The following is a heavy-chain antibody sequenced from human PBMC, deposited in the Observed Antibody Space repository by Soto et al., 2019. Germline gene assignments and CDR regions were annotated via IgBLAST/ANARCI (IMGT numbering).Heavy chain of an antibody. CDR1: GFTFSSYS. CDR3: SIDGSVDYYYYYGMDV. J-gene: IGHJ6*02. CDR2: ISSSSSTI. V-gene: IGHV3-48*02. Sequence: GGSLRLSCAASGFTFSSYSMNWVRQAPGKGLEWVSYISSSSSTIYYADSVKGRFTISRDNAKNSLYLQMNSLRDEDTAVYYCSIDGSVDYYYYYGMDVWGQGTTVTVSS. D-gene: IGHD3-10*01.